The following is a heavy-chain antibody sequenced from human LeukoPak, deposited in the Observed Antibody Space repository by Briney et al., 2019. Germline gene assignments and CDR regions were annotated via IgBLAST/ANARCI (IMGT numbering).Heavy chain of an antibody. J-gene: IGHJ4*02. V-gene: IGHV4-61*01. D-gene: IGHD3-10*01. CDR3: ARVPSYYFDY. CDR1: GGSVSSGSYY. CDR2: IYYSGST. Sequence: PSETLSLTCTVSGGSVSSGSYYWSWIRQPPGKGLEWIGYIYYSGSTNYNPSLKSRVTISVDTSKNQFSLKLSSVTAADTAVYYCARVPSYYFDYWGQGTLVTVSS.